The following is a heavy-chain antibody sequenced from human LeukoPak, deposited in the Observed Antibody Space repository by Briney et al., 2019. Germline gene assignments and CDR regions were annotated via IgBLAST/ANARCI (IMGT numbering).Heavy chain of an antibody. CDR1: GFTFSSYA. D-gene: IGHD3-3*01. Sequence: GGSLRLSCAASGFTFSSYAMSWVRQAPGKGLEWVSSFGTGDDTYYADSVKGRFTISRDNSKNTLYLQMNSLRAEDTAVYYCAKDPISRITIFGVVTHGDYWGQGTLVTVSS. CDR3: AKDPISRITIFGVVTHGDY. J-gene: IGHJ4*02. CDR2: FGTGDDT. V-gene: IGHV3-23*01.